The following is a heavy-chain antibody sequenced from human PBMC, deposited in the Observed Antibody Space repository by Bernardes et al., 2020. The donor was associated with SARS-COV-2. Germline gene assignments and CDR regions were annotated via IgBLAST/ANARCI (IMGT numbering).Heavy chain of an antibody. D-gene: IGHD3-10*01. J-gene: IGHJ6*02. V-gene: IGHV1-24*01. Sequence: ASVKVSCKVSGYTLTELSMHWVRQAPGKGLEWMGGFDPEDGETIYAQKFQGRVTMTEDTSTDTAYMELSSLRSEDTAVYYCATLVRGMVRGVSYYYAMDVWGQGTTVTVSS. CDR1: GYTLTELS. CDR3: ATLVRGMVRGVSYYYAMDV. CDR2: FDPEDGET.